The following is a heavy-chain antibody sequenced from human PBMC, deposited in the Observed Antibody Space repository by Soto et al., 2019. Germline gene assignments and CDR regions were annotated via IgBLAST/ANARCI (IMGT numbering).Heavy chain of an antibody. Sequence: TSETLSLTCTVSGGSISSSYWSWIRQPPGKGLEWIGYIYYSGNTNYNPSLKSRVTISVDTSKKQCSLKLSSVTAADTAVYYCGRGEVDRYTWNCGIDYWGQGTLVTVSS. V-gene: IGHV4-59*01. CDR3: GRGEVDRYTWNCGIDY. CDR1: GGSISSSY. D-gene: IGHD1-7*01. J-gene: IGHJ4*02. CDR2: IYYSGNT.